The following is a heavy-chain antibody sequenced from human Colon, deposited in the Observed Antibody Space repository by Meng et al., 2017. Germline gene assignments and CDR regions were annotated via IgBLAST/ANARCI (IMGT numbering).Heavy chain of an antibody. CDR3: TRGGDIAWVIKKILFEH. CDR1: GYTFTDYY. J-gene: IGHJ4*02. CDR2: INPNSGGT. Sequence: QGPLVRSGAEVKQPGASVKVSCKASGYTFTDYYIHWMRQAPGQGFEWMGWINPNSGGTDSAQKFQGRVTMTRDTSIKTVYMELTSLRSDDTAVYYCTRGGDIAWVIKKILFEHWGQGTLVTVSS. V-gene: IGHV1-2*02. D-gene: IGHD3-22*01.